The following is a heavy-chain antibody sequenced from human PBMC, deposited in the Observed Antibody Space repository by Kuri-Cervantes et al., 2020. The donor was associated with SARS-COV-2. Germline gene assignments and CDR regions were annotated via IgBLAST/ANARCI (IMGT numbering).Heavy chain of an antibody. D-gene: IGHD1-1*01. V-gene: IGHV1-24*01. CDR3: ARSWGNWRYMDV. Sequence: ASVKVSCKVSGYTLTELSMHWVRQAPGKGLEWMGGFDPEDGETIYAQKFQGRVTMTRDTSTSTVYMELSSLRSEDTAAYYCARSWGNWRYMDVWGKGTTVTVSS. J-gene: IGHJ6*03. CDR1: GYTLTELS. CDR2: FDPEDGET.